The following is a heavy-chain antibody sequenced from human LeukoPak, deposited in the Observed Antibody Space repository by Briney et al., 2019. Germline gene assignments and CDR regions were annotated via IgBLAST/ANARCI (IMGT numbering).Heavy chain of an antibody. Sequence: SETLSLTCTVSGGSISSSSYYWGWIRQPPGKGLEWIGSIYYSGSTYYNPPLKSRVTISVDTSKNQFSLKLSSVTAADTAVYYCARSTLSSGDWGDSYYFDYWGQGTLVTVSS. CDR2: IYYSGST. V-gene: IGHV4-39*07. J-gene: IGHJ4*02. D-gene: IGHD6-19*01. CDR1: GGSISSSSYY. CDR3: ARSTLSSGDWGDSYYFDY.